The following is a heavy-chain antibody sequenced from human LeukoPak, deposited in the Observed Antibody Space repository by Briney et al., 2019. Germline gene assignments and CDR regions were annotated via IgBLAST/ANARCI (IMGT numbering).Heavy chain of an antibody. D-gene: IGHD3-9*01. Sequence: GGSLRLSCAASGFTFSSYGMHWVRQAPGKGLEWVSGISGSGLSTYYADSVKGRFTISRDNSKNTLYLQMNSLRAEDTAVYYCANPAQYFDWLYPFDYWGQGTLVTVSS. CDR1: GFTFSSYG. J-gene: IGHJ4*02. V-gene: IGHV3-23*01. CDR2: ISGSGLST. CDR3: ANPAQYFDWLYPFDY.